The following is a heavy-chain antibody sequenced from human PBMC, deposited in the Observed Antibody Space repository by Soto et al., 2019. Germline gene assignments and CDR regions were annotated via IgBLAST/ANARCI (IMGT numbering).Heavy chain of an antibody. J-gene: IGHJ4*02. CDR1: GYTFTSYH. CDR3: AKGLGSSGYYSP. D-gene: IGHD3-22*01. Sequence: QVQLVQSGAEVKKPGASVKVSCKASGYTFTSYHMHWVRQAPGQGLEWMGIINPSGGNTNYAQKFQGRVTMTRDTYTSTVYMELSSLTSEDTAMYYCAKGLGSSGYYSPWGQGTLVTVSS. V-gene: IGHV1-46*01. CDR2: INPSGGNT.